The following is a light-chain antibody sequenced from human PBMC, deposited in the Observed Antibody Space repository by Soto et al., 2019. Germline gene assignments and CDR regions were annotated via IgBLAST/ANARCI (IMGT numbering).Light chain of an antibody. CDR1: LCSGSW. Sequence: VGYWVTIICLSCLCSGSWVPWYQQKPGKVPKLLIYDASSLVCGFPSRSSGSGSGTDFTLTFRSLQPEDVGTYYCQQYNRFRWTFGQGTKVDIK. J-gene: IGKJ1*01. CDR3: QQYNRFRWT. CDR2: DAS. V-gene: IGKV1-5*02.